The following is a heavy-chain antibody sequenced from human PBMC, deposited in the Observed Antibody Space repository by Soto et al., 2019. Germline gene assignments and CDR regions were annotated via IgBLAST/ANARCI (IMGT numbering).Heavy chain of an antibody. CDR2: IRSKANNYAT. D-gene: IGHD2-21*02. V-gene: IGHV3-73*02. CDR3: TRQSHQYCGRYCYLLPYLDL. J-gene: IGHJ2*01. CDR1: GFTFSGSA. Sequence: EVQLVESGGGLVQPGGSLKLSCAASGFTFSGSAMHWVRQASGKGLEWVGRIRSKANNYATVYAASVKGRFTISRDDSKNTAHLQMNSLKTEDSAVYYCTRQSHQYCGRYCYLLPYLDLWGRGTLVTVSS.